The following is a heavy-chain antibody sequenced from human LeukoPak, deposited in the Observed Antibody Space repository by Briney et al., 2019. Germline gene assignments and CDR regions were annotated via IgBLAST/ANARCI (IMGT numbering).Heavy chain of an antibody. D-gene: IGHD6-13*01. CDR1: GLTVSGNY. CDR2: IYSGGST. Sequence: GGSLRLSCAASGLTVSGNYMTWARQAPGKGLEWVSVIYSGGSTYYADSVKGRFTISRDSSKDTLYLQMNSLRPEDTAVYYCARDPYTSSWYWAFDIWGQGTMVTVSS. CDR3: ARDPYTSSWYWAFDI. V-gene: IGHV3-66*02. J-gene: IGHJ3*02.